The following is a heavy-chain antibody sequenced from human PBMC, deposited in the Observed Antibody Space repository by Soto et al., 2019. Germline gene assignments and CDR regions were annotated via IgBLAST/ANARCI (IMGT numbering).Heavy chain of an antibody. V-gene: IGHV1-18*01. D-gene: IGHD2-2*01. Sequence: ASVKVSCKTSGYTFSNYGITWVRQAPGQPLEWLGWISLYSDGTNYAQKFQSRVSMTTDTSTTTAYMELRSLRSDDTAVYYCARVVPGAEAWFGPWGQGTLVTVSS. CDR1: GYTFSNYG. J-gene: IGHJ5*02. CDR3: ARVVPGAEAWFGP. CDR2: ISLYSDGT.